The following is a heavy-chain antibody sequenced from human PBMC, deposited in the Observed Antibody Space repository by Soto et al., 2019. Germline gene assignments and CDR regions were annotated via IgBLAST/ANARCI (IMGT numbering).Heavy chain of an antibody. V-gene: IGHV3-7*03. CDR2: IKQDGSEK. D-gene: IGHD1-26*01. CDR1: GITFSSYW. J-gene: IGHJ4*02. CDR3: ASGATFDY. Sequence: GSLRRSCAASGITFSSYWMSWVRQAPGKGLEWVANIKQDGSEKYYVDSVKGRFTISRDNDKNSLYLQMNSLRAEDTAVYYCASGATFDYCGQRTLVTVSS.